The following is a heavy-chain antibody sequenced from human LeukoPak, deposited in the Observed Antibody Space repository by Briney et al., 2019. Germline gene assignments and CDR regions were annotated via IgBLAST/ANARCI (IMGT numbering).Heavy chain of an antibody. CDR1: GFTFSSYW. CDR3: ARARDSSWDY. Sequence: GGSLRLSCAASGFTFSSYWMSWVRQAPGKGLEWVANIKDDGSEKYYVDSVKGRFTISRDDAKSSLYLQMNSLRAEDTAVYYCARARDSSWDYWGQGTLVTVSS. D-gene: IGHD6-13*01. CDR2: IKDDGSEK. V-gene: IGHV3-7*03. J-gene: IGHJ4*02.